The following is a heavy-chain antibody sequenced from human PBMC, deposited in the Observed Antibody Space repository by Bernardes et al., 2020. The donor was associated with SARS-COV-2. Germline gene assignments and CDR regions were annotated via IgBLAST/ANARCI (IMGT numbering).Heavy chain of an antibody. D-gene: IGHD6-19*01. J-gene: IGHJ4*02. CDR3: ARGTIAVPHDC. CDR2: INPSRSIT. CDR1: GYTFTSYY. Sequence: ASVKVSCMASGYTFTSYYIHWVRQAPGQGLEWMGIINPSRSITTYAQRFQGRVTMTRDTSTNTAYMELSSLTSEDTAVYYCARGTIAVPHDCWGQGTLVTVSS. V-gene: IGHV1-46*01.